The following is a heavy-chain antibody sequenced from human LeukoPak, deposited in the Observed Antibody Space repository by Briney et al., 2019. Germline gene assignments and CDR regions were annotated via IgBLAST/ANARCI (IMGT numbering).Heavy chain of an antibody. CDR3: ARMALDGGDSIGFDS. Sequence: GASVKVSCKASGYTFTDYFIHWVRQAPGQGLEWMGWINPNIGDASYAQKFQDRVTMTRDRSINTAYMELSRLISDDTAVYYCARMALDGGDSIGFDSWGQGTLVTVSS. CDR1: GYTFTDYF. D-gene: IGHD2-21*02. J-gene: IGHJ5*01. V-gene: IGHV1-2*02. CDR2: INPNIGDA.